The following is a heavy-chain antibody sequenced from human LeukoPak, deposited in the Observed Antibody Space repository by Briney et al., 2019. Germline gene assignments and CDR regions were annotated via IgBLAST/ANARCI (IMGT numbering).Heavy chain of an antibody. CDR2: IHHSGSTI. CDR3: ARDDYDSSTPYYFDY. V-gene: IGHV3-48*03. CDR1: GFTFSTYE. J-gene: IGHJ4*02. Sequence: GGSLRLSCAASGFTFSTYEMNWVRQAPGKGLEWVSYIHHSGSTIYYADSVKGRFTISRDNVKNSLYLQMNNLRADDTAVYYCARDDYDSSTPYYFDYWGQGILVTVSS. D-gene: IGHD3-22*01.